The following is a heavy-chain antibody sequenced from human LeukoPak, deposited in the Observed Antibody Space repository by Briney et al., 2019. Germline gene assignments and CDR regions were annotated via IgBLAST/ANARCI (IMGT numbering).Heavy chain of an antibody. D-gene: IGHD5-24*01. V-gene: IGHV3-30-3*01. Sequence: PGRSLRLSCAASGFTFSSYAMHWVRQAPGKGLEWVAVISYDGSNKYYADSVKGRFTISRDNSKNTLYLQMNSLRAEDTAVYYCARERPIITYFDYWGQGTLVTVSS. CDR3: ARERPIITYFDY. CDR2: ISYDGSNK. J-gene: IGHJ4*02. CDR1: GFTFSSYA.